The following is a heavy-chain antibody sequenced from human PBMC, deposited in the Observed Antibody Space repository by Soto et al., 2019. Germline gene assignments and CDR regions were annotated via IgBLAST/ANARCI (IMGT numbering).Heavy chain of an antibody. V-gene: IGHV3-48*01. CDR2: VRADSSAI. CDR1: GFIFNAYS. J-gene: IGHJ4*02. Sequence: EEQLVESGGGLEQPGGSLRLSCTASGFIFNAYSMSWVRQAPGKGLEWVSYVRADSSAIYYADSVRGRFTISRDNARNSLYLQMNSLRAEDTAVYYCARCKTGTAFDYLGQGTLVTVSS. CDR3: ARCKTGTAFDY.